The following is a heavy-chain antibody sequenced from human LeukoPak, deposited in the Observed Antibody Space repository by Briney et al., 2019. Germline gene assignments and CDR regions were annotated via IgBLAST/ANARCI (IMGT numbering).Heavy chain of an antibody. D-gene: IGHD4-17*01. CDR1: GYSFISYW. Sequence: GESLKISCEASGYSFISYWIAWVRQMPGKGLEWMGIIYPGDSDTRYSPSFQGQVTISADKSISTAYLQWSSLRASDTATYYCARQVDYGDYYYYMDVWGKGTTVTISS. CDR2: IYPGDSDT. J-gene: IGHJ6*03. CDR3: ARQVDYGDYYYYMDV. V-gene: IGHV5-51*01.